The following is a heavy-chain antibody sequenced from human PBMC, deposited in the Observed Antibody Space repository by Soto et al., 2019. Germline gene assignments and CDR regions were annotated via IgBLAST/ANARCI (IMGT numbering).Heavy chain of an antibody. Sequence: QVQLVQSGAEVKKPGSSVKVSCKASGGTFSSYTISWVRQAPGQGLEWMGRIIPILGIANYAQKFQGRVTSTADRSPSINYKXLSSLRSEDTAVYYCARSIMITFGGVIVDPTGFDYWGQGTLVTVSS. J-gene: IGHJ4*02. CDR3: ARSIMITFGGVIVDPTGFDY. CDR2: IIPILGIA. V-gene: IGHV1-69*02. CDR1: GGTFSSYT. D-gene: IGHD3-16*02.